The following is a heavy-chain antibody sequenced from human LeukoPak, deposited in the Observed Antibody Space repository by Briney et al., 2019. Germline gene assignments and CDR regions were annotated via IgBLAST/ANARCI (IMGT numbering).Heavy chain of an antibody. CDR2: IYYSGST. D-gene: IGHD4-17*01. CDR3: ARDAPIRPFDY. CDR1: GGSISSYY. Sequence: PSETLSLTCTVSGGSISSYYWTWIRQPPGKGLEWIGYIYYSGSTNYNPSLKSRVTISVDTSKNQFSLKLSSVPSADTAVYNCARDAPIRPFDYWNQGPLVTVSS. J-gene: IGHJ4*02. V-gene: IGHV4-59*01.